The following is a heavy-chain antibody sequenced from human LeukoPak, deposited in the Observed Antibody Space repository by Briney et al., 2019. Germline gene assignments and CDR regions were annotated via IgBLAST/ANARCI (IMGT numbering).Heavy chain of an antibody. CDR1: GYSISSGYY. CDR3: ARSGYCSGGSCYPEDYFDY. D-gene: IGHD2-15*01. Sequence: NASETLSLTCAVSGYSISSGYYWGGIRQPPGKGLEWIGSIYHSGSTYYNPSLKSRVTISVDTSKNQFSLKLSSVTAADTAVYYCARSGYCSGGSCYPEDYFDYWGQGTLVTVSS. J-gene: IGHJ4*02. CDR2: IYHSGST. V-gene: IGHV4-38-2*01.